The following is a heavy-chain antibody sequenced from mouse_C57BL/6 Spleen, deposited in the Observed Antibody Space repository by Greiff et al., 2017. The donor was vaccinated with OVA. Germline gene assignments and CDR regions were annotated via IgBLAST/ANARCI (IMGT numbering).Heavy chain of an antibody. D-gene: IGHD1-1*01. V-gene: IGHV14-1*01. Sequence: EVQLQQSGAELVRPGASVKLSCTASGFNIKDYYMHWVKQRPEQGLEWIGRIDPADGDTEYAPKFQGKATMTADTSSNTAYLQLSSLTSEDTAVYYCTTYYGSSYGFAYWGQGTLVTVSA. CDR1: GFNIKDYY. CDR2: IDPADGDT. J-gene: IGHJ3*01. CDR3: TTYYGSSYGFAY.